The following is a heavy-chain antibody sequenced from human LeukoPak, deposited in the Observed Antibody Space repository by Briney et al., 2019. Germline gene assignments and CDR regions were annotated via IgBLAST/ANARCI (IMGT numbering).Heavy chain of an antibody. Sequence: GGSLRLSCAASGFTFAIHAMTWVRQAPGKGLEWVSGFSGYGASTHHAESVKGQFTISRDNSQNTLFLQMNSLRVEDTAIYYCAKDSYVSGRPLHTFDVWGQGTMVTVSS. V-gene: IGHV3-23*01. D-gene: IGHD3-10*01. J-gene: IGHJ3*01. CDR2: FSGYGAST. CDR1: GFTFAIHA. CDR3: AKDSYVSGRPLHTFDV.